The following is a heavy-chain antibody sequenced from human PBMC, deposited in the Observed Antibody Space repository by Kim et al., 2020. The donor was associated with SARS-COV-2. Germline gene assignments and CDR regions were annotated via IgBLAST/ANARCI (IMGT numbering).Heavy chain of an antibody. CDR1: GGSISNYY. CDR3: ARLKKQTDAFDI. V-gene: IGHV4-59*08. J-gene: IGHJ3*02. Sequence: SETLSLTCTVSGGSISNYYWSWIRQPPGKGLEWIGYIYYSGSTNYNPSLKSRVTISVDTSKNQFSLKLSSVTAADTAMYYCARLKKQTDAFDIWGQGTMVTVSS. D-gene: IGHD6-13*01. CDR2: IYYSGST.